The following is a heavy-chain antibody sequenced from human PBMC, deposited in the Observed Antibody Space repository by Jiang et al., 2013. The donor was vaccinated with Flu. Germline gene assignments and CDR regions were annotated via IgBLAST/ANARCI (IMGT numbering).Heavy chain of an antibody. CDR2: IYYSGST. Sequence: TVSGGSISSYYWSPPGVRHAPTGRDVEWIGYIYYSGSTNYNPSLKSRVTISVDTSKNQFSLKLSSVTAADTAVYYCARSSVGDFDYWGQGTLVTVSS. V-gene: IGHV4-59*08. CDR1: GGSISSYY. D-gene: IGHD3-16*01. CDR3: ARSSVGDFDY. J-gene: IGHJ4*02.